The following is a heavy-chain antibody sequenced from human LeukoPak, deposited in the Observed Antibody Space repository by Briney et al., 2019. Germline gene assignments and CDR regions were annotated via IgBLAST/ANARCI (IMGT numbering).Heavy chain of an antibody. CDR1: GYTFTGYY. V-gene: IGHV1-2*02. D-gene: IGHD3-22*01. CDR2: INPNSGGT. J-gene: IGHJ4*02. CDR3: ARVVDTMIVVENYYFDY. Sequence: ASVKVSCKASGYTFTGYYMHWVRQAPGQGLEWMGWINPNSGGTNYAQQFQGRVTMTRDTSISTAYMELSRLRSDDTAVYYCARVVDTMIVVENYYFDYWGQGTLVTVSS.